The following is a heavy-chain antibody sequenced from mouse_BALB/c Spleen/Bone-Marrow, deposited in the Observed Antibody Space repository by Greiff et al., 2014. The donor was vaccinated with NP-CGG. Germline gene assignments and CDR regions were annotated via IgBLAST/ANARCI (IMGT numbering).Heavy chain of an antibody. V-gene: IGHV1-67*01. Sequence: QVHVKQSGPELVRPGVSVKISCKGSGYTFTDYAMHWVKQSHAKSLEWVGVISTYSGNTNYNQKFKGKATMTVDKSSSTAYMELARLTSEDSAIYYFAIYYGSSYFDYWGQGTTLTVSS. CDR1: GYTFTDYA. J-gene: IGHJ2*01. CDR3: AIYYGSSYFDY. CDR2: ISTYSGNT. D-gene: IGHD1-1*01.